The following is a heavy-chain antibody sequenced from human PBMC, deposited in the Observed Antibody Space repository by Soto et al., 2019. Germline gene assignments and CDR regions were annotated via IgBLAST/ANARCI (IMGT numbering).Heavy chain of an antibody. CDR3: ARDPNVDTAMGYFDY. V-gene: IGHV4-59*01. Sequence: SSETLSLTCTVSGDSISSYYWSWIRQPPGKGLEWIGYIYYSGSTNYNPSLKSRVTISVDTSKNQFSLKLSSVTAADTAVYYCARDPNVDTAMGYFDYWGQGTLVTVS. J-gene: IGHJ4*02. D-gene: IGHD5-18*01. CDR1: GDSISSYY. CDR2: IYYSGST.